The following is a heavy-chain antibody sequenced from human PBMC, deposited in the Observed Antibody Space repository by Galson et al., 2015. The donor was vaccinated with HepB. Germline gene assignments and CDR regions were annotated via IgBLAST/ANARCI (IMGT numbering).Heavy chain of an antibody. J-gene: IGHJ4*02. CDR1: GFTFSSYA. D-gene: IGHD6-13*01. CDR3: ARTGKYSSSWALKNAYYFDY. V-gene: IGHV3-30*04. Sequence: SLRLSCAASGFTFSSYAMHWVRQAPGKGLEWVAVISYDGSNKYYADSVKGRFTISRDNSKNTLYLQMNSLRAEDTAVYYCARTGKYSSSWALKNAYYFDYWGQGTLVTVSS. CDR2: ISYDGSNK.